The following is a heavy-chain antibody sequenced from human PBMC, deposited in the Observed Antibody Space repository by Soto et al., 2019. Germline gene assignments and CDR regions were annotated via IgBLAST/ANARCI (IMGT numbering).Heavy chain of an antibody. V-gene: IGHV3-33*01. CDR3: AREMYYYGSGSYYDGMDV. J-gene: IGHJ6*02. Sequence: QVQLVESGGGVVQPGRSLRLSCAASGFTFSSYGMHWVREAPGKGLEWVAVIWYDGSNKYYADSVKGRFTISRDNSKNTLYLQMNSLRAEDTAVYYCAREMYYYGSGSYYDGMDVWGQGTTVTVSS. D-gene: IGHD3-10*01. CDR2: IWYDGSNK. CDR1: GFTFSSYG.